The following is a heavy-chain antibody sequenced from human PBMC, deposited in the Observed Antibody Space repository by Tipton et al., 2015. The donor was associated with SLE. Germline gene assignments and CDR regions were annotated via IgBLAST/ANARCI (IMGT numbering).Heavy chain of an antibody. CDR1: GFTFSSYA. D-gene: IGHD2-21*02. Sequence: SLRLSCAASGFTFSSYAMSWVRQAPGKGLEWVSAISGSGGSTYYADSVKGRFTISRDNSKNTLYLQMNSLRAEDTAVYYCALLPCGGDCPLDSWGQGTLVTVSS. CDR2: ISGSGGST. J-gene: IGHJ4*02. V-gene: IGHV3-23*01. CDR3: ALLPCGGDCPLDS.